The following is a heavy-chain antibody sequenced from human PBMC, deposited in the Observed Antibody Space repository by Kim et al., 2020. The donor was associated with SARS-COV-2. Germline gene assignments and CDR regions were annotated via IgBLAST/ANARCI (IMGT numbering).Heavy chain of an antibody. V-gene: IGHV4-39*01. J-gene: IGHJ3*01. CDR1: GGSISSSSCY. CDR2: YCYSGST. Sequence: SETLSLTCTVSGGSISSSSCYWVWLRPPPGMGLVWIGCYCYSGSTYSYPSLQSRVTISVSTPQYPFSLKLSSVTAAAAAYYSCPRLAYGGGGCSTDAF. D-gene: IGHD2-21*01. CDR3: PRLAYGGGGCSTDAF.